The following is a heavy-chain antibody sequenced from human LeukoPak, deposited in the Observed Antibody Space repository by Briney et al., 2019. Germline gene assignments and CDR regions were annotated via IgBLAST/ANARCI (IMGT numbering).Heavy chain of an antibody. J-gene: IGHJ3*02. V-gene: IGHV4-38-2*02. CDR3: ARRPMVRGVTRSAFDI. Sequence: SETLSLTCSVSGYSISSGYYWGWIRQPPGKGLEWIGNFYHSGSTYYNPSLKSRVTISVDTSKNQFSLKLSSVTAADTAVYYCARRPMVRGVTRSAFDIWGQGTMVTVSS. D-gene: IGHD3-10*01. CDR1: GYSISSGYY. CDR2: FYHSGST.